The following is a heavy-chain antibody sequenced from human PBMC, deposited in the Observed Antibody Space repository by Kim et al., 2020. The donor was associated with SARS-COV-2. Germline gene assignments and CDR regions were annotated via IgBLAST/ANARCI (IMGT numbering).Heavy chain of an antibody. V-gene: IGHV4-34*01. Sequence: RVTISVDTSKNQFSLKLSSVTAADTAVYYCARGKGLGRYYDSSGYYSFDYWGQGTLVTVSS. CDR3: ARGKGLGRYYDSSGYYSFDY. J-gene: IGHJ4*02. D-gene: IGHD3-22*01.